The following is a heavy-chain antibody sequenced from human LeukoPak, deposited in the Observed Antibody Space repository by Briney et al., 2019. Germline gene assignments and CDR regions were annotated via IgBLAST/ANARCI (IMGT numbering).Heavy chain of an antibody. CDR3: AKDRQRTLLWLPQEGYYFDY. CDR1: GFTFSSSA. J-gene: IGHJ4*02. CDR2: INSSGGRT. Sequence: KSGGSLRLSCTTSGFTFSSSAMSWVRQAPGKGLEWVSDINSSGGRTYYADSVKGRFTISRDNSKNTLYLQMNSLRAEDTAVYYCAKDRQRTLLWLPQEGYYFDYWGQGTLVTVSS. D-gene: IGHD3-10*01. V-gene: IGHV3-23*01.